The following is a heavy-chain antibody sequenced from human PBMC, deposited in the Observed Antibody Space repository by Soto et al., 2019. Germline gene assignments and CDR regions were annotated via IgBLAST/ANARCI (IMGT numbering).Heavy chain of an antibody. Sequence: HPGGSLRLSCAASGFTFRSYAMNWVRQASGKGLEWVSLIDGSGGSTYYADSVKGRFTISRDNSKNTVYLQMNSLRAEDTAVYYCARPGVAVAGLDNWFDPWGQGTLVTVSS. V-gene: IGHV3-23*01. CDR1: GFTFRSYA. CDR3: ARPGVAVAGLDNWFDP. D-gene: IGHD6-19*01. CDR2: IDGSGGST. J-gene: IGHJ5*02.